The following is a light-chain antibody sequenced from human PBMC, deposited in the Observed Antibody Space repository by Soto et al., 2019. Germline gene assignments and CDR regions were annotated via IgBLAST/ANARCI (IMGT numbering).Light chain of an antibody. J-gene: IGLJ2*01. CDR2: GNT. Sequence: QSVLTQPPSVSGAPGQRVTISCTGSSSNIGAGYDVHWYQQFPGTTPKFLIYGNTNRPSGVPDRFSASKSGTSASLDITGLRAEDEAEYFCQSYDSSRTVVFGGGTKVTVL. CDR3: QSYDSSRTVV. CDR1: SSNIGAGYD. V-gene: IGLV1-40*01.